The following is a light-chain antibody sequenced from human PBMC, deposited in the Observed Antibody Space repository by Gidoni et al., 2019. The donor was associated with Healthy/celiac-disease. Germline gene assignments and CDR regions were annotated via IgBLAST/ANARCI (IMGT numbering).Light chain of an antibody. CDR2: GAS. Sequence: EIVLTPSPVTLSLSPGERSTLSCRASQSVSSSYLAWYQHKPGQAPRLLIYGASSRATGIPDRFSGSGSGTDFTLTISRLEPEDCAVYYCQQYGSSPPMYTFGQGTKLEIK. CDR3: QQYGSSPPMYT. CDR1: QSVSSSY. V-gene: IGKV3-20*01. J-gene: IGKJ2*01.